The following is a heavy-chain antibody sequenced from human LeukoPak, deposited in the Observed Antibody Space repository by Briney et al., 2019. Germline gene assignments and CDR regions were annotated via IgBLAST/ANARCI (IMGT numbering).Heavy chain of an antibody. J-gene: IGHJ6*02. CDR1: GYTFTSYD. D-gene: IGHD6-13*01. Sequence: SVKVSCTASGYTFTSYDINWVRQAPGQGLEWMGGIIPIFGTANYAQKFQGRVTITADESTSTAYMELSSLRSEDTAVYYCARIGQQLALRYYGMDVWGQGTTVTVSS. CDR2: IIPIFGTA. CDR3: ARIGQQLALRYYGMDV. V-gene: IGHV1-69*13.